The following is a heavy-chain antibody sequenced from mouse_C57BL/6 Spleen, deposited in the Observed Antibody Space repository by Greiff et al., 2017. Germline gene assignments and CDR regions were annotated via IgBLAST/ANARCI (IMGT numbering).Heavy chain of an antibody. V-gene: IGHV5-15*01. Sequence: VQVVESGGGLVQPGGSLKLSCAASGFTFSDYGMAWVRQAPRKGPEGVAFISNLAYSIYYADTVTGRFTISRENAKNTLYLEMSSLRSEDTAMYYCARGDSPLAYWGQGTLVTVSA. J-gene: IGHJ3*01. CDR3: ARGDSPLAY. CDR2: ISNLAYSI. CDR1: GFTFSDYG.